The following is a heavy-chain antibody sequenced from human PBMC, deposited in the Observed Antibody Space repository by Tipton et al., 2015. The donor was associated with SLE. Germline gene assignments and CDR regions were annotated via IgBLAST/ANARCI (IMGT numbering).Heavy chain of an antibody. V-gene: IGHV4-39*07. CDR1: GGSISSSSFY. CDR3: ARLPVVYYYYMDV. Sequence: TLSLTCTVSGGSISSSSFYWGWIRQPPGKGLEWIGSISYSGSTYYNSSPKSRVTISIDTSKNQFSLKLSSVTAADTAVYYYARLPVVYYYYMDVWGKGTTVTVSS. J-gene: IGHJ6*03. CDR2: ISYSGST. D-gene: IGHD4-23*01.